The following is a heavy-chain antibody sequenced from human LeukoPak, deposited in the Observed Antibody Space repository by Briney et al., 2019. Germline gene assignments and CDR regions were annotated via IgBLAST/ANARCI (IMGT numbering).Heavy chain of an antibody. D-gene: IGHD6-13*01. CDR1: GYTFTDYY. J-gene: IGHJ5*02. CDR3: AREIAAAYRWFDP. Sequence: GASVKVSCKASGYTFTDYYMHWVRQAPGQGLEWMGWINPNSGGTNYAQKFQGRVTMTRDTSISTAYMELSRLRSDDTAVYYCAREIAAAYRWFDPWGQGTLVTVSS. V-gene: IGHV1-2*02. CDR2: INPNSGGT.